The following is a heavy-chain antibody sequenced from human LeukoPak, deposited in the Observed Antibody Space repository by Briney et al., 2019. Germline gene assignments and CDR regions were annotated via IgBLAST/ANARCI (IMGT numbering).Heavy chain of an antibody. J-gene: IGHJ4*02. V-gene: IGHV3-21*01. D-gene: IGHD3-10*01. CDR3: ARGHYYYYGSGSYYNDRDY. Sequence: GGSLRLSCAASGFTFSSYSMNWVRQAPGKGLEWVSSISSSSSCIYYADSVKGRFTISRDNAKNSLYLQMNSLRAEDTAVYYCARGHYYYYGSGSYYNDRDYWGQGTLVTVSS. CDR1: GFTFSSYS. CDR2: ISSSSSCI.